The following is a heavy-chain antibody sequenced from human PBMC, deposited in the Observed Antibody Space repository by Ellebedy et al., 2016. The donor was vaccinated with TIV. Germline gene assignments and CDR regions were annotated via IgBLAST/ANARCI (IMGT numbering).Heavy chain of an antibody. Sequence: PGGSLRLSCAASGFTFSTYGRNCVRQAPGKGLEWVAVIYYDGIDKYYADSVKGRFSISRDNSKNTLYLQMNSLRGEDTAVYYCARDYTHVYFDYWGLGTLVTVSS. CDR3: ARDYTHVYFDY. V-gene: IGHV3-33*08. J-gene: IGHJ4*02. CDR1: GFTFSTYG. D-gene: IGHD3-16*01. CDR2: IYYDGIDK.